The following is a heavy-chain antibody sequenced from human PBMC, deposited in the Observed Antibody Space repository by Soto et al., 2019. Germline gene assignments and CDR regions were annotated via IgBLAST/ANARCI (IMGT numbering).Heavy chain of an antibody. Sequence: ASVKVSCKASGYTFSIYGINWVRQAPGQGLEWMGWTRPNNGNTKYAQNLQGRVTMTTDTSTSTAYMELRSLRPDDTAVYYYVRELDVSGSYYTDYCGQRTLVTISS. V-gene: IGHV1-18*01. CDR1: GYTFSIYG. D-gene: IGHD3-10*01. CDR2: TRPNNGNT. CDR3: VRELDVSGSYYTDY. J-gene: IGHJ4*02.